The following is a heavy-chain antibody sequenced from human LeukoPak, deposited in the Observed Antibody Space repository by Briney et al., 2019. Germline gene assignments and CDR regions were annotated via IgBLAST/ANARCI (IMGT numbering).Heavy chain of an antibody. CDR2: INPNSGDT. J-gene: IGHJ6*03. D-gene: IGHD5-18*01. CDR3: ARVDTADYYYYMDV. CDR1: GYTFTGYY. V-gene: IGHV1-2*02. Sequence: ASVKVSCKASGYTFTGYYMHWVRQAPGQGLEWMGWINPNSGDTNYAQKFQGRVTMTRDTSISTAYMELSRLRSDDTAVYYCARVDTADYYYYMDVWGKGTTVTVSS.